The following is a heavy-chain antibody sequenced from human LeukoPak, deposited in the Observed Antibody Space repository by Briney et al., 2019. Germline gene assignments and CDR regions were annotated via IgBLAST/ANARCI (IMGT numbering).Heavy chain of an antibody. V-gene: IGHV3-7*03. CDR1: GFTFGSHW. CDR3: ARGTPFGAY. Sequence: GGSLRLSCVTSGFTFGSHWMHWVRQAPGKGLEWVANLKEDGNEKYYVDSVRGRFIISRDNAKNSLFLQMNSLRGEDTAMYYCARGTPFGAYWGQGTLVTVSS. J-gene: IGHJ4*02. D-gene: IGHD3-16*01. CDR2: LKEDGNEK.